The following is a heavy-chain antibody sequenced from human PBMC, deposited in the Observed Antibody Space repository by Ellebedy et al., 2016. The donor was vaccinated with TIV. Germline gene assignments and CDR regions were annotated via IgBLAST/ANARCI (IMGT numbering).Heavy chain of an antibody. CDR3: ARLRDALADELDY. CDR1: GYTFTNHW. D-gene: IGHD6-19*01. J-gene: IGHJ4*02. Sequence: GGSLRLXCKASGYTFTNHWIAWVRQLPGQGLEWMGFIYPGDSDARYRTSFQGQVTISSDKSINTVYLQWSSLKASDTAMYYCARLRDALADELDYWGQGILVTVSS. V-gene: IGHV5-51*01. CDR2: IYPGDSDA.